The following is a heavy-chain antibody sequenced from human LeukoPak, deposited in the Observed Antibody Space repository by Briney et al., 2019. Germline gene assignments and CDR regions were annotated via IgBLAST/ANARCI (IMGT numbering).Heavy chain of an antibody. CDR1: GGSISSGGYY. V-gene: IGHV4-31*03. D-gene: IGHD3-22*01. J-gene: IGHJ3*02. CDR2: IYYSGST. Sequence: SETLSLTCTVSGGSISSGGYYWSWIRQHPGQGLEWIGYIYYSGSTYYNPSLKSRVTISVDTSKNQFSLKLSSVTAADTAVYYRARDSTPAYYYDSSGYRTSDAFDIWGQGTMVTVSS. CDR3: ARDSTPAYYYDSSGYRTSDAFDI.